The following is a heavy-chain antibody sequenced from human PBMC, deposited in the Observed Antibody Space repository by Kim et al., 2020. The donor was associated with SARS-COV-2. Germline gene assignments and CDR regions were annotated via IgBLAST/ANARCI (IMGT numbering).Heavy chain of an antibody. Sequence: DSVKGRFTISRDNAKNSLYLQMNSLRAEDTAVYYCVTYYYDSSGFYYFDYWGQGTLVTVSS. D-gene: IGHD3-22*01. CDR3: VTYYYDSSGFYYFDY. J-gene: IGHJ4*02. V-gene: IGHV3-7*03.